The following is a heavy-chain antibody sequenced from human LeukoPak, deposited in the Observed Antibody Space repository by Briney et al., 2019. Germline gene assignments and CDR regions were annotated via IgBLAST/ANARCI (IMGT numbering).Heavy chain of an antibody. J-gene: IGHJ5*02. Sequence: ASVKVSCKASGYTFTGYYMHWVRQAPGQGLEWMGWINPNSGGTNYAQKFQGRVTMTRDTSISTAYMELSRLRSDDTAVYYCARGYSSSWYHTRNWFDPWGQGTLVTVPS. CDR3: ARGYSSSWYHTRNWFDP. D-gene: IGHD6-13*01. V-gene: IGHV1-2*02. CDR2: INPNSGGT. CDR1: GYTFTGYY.